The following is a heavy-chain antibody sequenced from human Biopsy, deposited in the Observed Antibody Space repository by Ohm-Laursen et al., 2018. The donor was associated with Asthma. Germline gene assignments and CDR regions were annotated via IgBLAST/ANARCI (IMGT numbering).Heavy chain of an antibody. CDR1: GVTFSRYA. J-gene: IGHJ4*02. D-gene: IGHD3-3*01. Sequence: SLRLSCAASGVTFSRYAMHWVRQAPGKGLEWVAVGGSYYDGGLKYYADSVNGRFTVSRDDSKNTLYLQMSSLRPDDTAVYYCARDVMEWYLPAFDFWGQGTLVTVSS. CDR2: GGSYYDGGLK. V-gene: IGHV3-30-3*01. CDR3: ARDVMEWYLPAFDF.